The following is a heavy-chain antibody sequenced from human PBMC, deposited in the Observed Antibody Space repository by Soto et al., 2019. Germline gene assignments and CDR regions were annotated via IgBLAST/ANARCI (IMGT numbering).Heavy chain of an antibody. CDR2: ISGSGGST. CDR1: GCTCSSYA. CDR3: AKDLRGVVSTAYYFYY. V-gene: IGHV3-23*01. J-gene: IGHJ4*02. D-gene: IGHD3-22*01. Sequence: EVQLLESGGGLVHPGGSLRLSCAASGCTCSSYAMSWVRQAPGKGLEWVSAISGSGGSTYYADSVKGRFTISRDNSKNSLYLQMNSLRSEDTAVYYCAKDLRGVVSTAYYFYYWGQGTLVTVSS.